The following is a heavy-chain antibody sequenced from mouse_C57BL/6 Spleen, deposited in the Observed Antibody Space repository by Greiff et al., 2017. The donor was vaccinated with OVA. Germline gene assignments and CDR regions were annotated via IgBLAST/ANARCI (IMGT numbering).Heavy chain of an antibody. CDR1: GYSFTDYN. J-gene: IGHJ2*01. Sequence: LVESGPELVKPGASVKISCKASGYSFTDYNMNWVKQSNGKSLEWIGVINPNYGTTSYNQKFKGKATLTVDQSSSTAYMQLNSLTSEDSAVYYCAREGPIYYYGSSYLNYFDYWGQGTTLTVSS. V-gene: IGHV1-39*01. CDR2: INPNYGTT. D-gene: IGHD1-1*01. CDR3: AREGPIYYYGSSYLNYFDY.